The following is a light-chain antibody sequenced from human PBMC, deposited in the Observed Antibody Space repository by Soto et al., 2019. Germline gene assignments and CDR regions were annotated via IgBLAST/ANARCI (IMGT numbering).Light chain of an antibody. CDR3: QQYENYWT. CDR1: QSISSW. CDR2: DAS. Sequence: DIQMTQSPSTLSATAGDRFTITFRASQSISSWLAWYQHKPGKAPKLLIYDASNLDSGVPSRFSGSGSGTEFSLTISNLQPDDCATYYCQQYENYWTFGQGTKVDI. V-gene: IGKV1-5*01. J-gene: IGKJ1*01.